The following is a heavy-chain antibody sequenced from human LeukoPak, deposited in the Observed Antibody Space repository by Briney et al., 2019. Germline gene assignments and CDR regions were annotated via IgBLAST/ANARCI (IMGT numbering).Heavy chain of an antibody. J-gene: IGHJ6*03. CDR1: GYTFTSYD. V-gene: IGHV1-8*01. CDR2: MNPNSGNT. Sequence: GASVKVSCRASGYTFTSYDIKRVRHATGQGFEWMGRMNPNSGNTDYAQKFQGRVTMTRNTSISTAYMELSSLTSEDTAMYYCARRGKGLGYYMDVWGKGTTVTISS. D-gene: IGHD3-16*01. CDR3: ARRGKGLGYYMDV.